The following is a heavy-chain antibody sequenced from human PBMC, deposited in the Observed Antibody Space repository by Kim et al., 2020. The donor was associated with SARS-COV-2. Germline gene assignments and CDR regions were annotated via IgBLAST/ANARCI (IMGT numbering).Heavy chain of an antibody. J-gene: IGHJ5*02. V-gene: IGHV3-23*03. CDR2: IYSGGSST. CDR1: GFTFSSYA. CDR3: AKDNRSGGSGRWFDP. Sequence: GGSLRLSCAASGFTFSSYAMSWVRQAPGKGLEWVSVIYSGGSSTYYADSVKGRFTISRDNSKNTLYLQMNSLRAEDTAVYYCAKDNRSGGSGRWFDPWGQGTLVTVSS. D-gene: IGHD2-15*01.